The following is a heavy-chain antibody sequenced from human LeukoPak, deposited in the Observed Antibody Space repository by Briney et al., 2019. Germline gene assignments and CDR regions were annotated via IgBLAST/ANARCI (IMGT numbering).Heavy chain of an antibody. CDR1: GYTFTSYG. CDR2: ISAYNGNT. Sequence: ASVKVSCKASGYTFTSYGISWVRRAPGQGLEWMGWISAYNGNTNYAQKLQGRVTMTTDTSTSTAYMELRSLRSDDTAVYYCARSTITMIENWFDPWGQGTLVTVSS. CDR3: ARSTITMIENWFDP. V-gene: IGHV1-18*01. J-gene: IGHJ5*02. D-gene: IGHD3-22*01.